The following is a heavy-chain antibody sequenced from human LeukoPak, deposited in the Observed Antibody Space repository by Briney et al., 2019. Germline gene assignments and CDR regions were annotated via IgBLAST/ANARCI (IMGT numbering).Heavy chain of an antibody. Sequence: GSLRLSCAASGFPFSSYWMCWVRQAPGKGLEWVAIIKQDGSDKYYVDSVEGRFIISRDNAKNSLYLQMNSLRAEDTAVYYCLASTRSHRFDYWGQGTLVTVSS. V-gene: IGHV3-7*01. CDR1: GFPFSSYW. CDR3: LASTRSHRFDY. J-gene: IGHJ4*02. CDR2: IKQDGSDK. D-gene: IGHD2-15*01.